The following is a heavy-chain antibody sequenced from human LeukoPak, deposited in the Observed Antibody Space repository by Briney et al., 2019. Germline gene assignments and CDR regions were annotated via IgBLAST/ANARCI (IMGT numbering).Heavy chain of an antibody. V-gene: IGHV1-69*13. CDR2: VIPIFGTA. D-gene: IGHD5-24*01. Sequence: GAPVKVSCKASGGTFSSYAISWVRQAPGQGLEWMGGVIPIFGTANYAQKFQGRATITADESTSTAYMELSSLRSEDTAVYYCARRSVEMAITGDYWGQGTLVTVSS. CDR1: GGTFSSYA. J-gene: IGHJ4*02. CDR3: ARRSVEMAITGDY.